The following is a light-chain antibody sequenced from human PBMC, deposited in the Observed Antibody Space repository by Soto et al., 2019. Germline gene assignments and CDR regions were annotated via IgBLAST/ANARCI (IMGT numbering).Light chain of an antibody. CDR1: SSDVGGYNY. CDR2: EVN. CDR3: SSFAGTFFV. V-gene: IGLV2-8*01. J-gene: IGLJ1*01. Sequence: QSVLTQPPSASGSPGQSVTISCTGTSSDVGGYNYVSWYQQHPGKVPKVLISEVNKRPSGVPDRFSGSKSGNTASLFVSGLQADDEADYYCSSFAGTFFVFGTGTKVTVL.